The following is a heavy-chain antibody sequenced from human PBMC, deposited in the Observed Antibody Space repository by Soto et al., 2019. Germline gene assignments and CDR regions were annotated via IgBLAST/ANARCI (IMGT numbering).Heavy chain of an antibody. V-gene: IGHV1-18*01. Sequence: QVPLVQSGAEVKKPGASVKVSCKASGYTFTSYGISWVRQAPGQGLEWMGWISAYNGNTNYAQKLQGRVTMTTDTSTSTAYMELRSLRSDDTAVYYCARDSADYYDSSGYYPLVGDYYYGMDVWGQGTTVTVSS. CDR3: ARDSADYYDSSGYYPLVGDYYYGMDV. CDR1: GYTFTSYG. CDR2: ISAYNGNT. D-gene: IGHD3-22*01. J-gene: IGHJ6*02.